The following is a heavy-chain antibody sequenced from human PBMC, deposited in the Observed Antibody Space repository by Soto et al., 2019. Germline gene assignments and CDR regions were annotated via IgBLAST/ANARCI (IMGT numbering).Heavy chain of an antibody. CDR3: ARGVVAATHLDS. Sequence: QVQLVQSGAEVKKPGSSVKVSCKASGGTFSSYTISWVRQAPGQGLEWMGRIIPILGIANYAQKFQGRVTITADKSTNTAYMELSSLRSEDTAVYYCARGVVAATHLDSWGQGTLVTVSS. J-gene: IGHJ4*02. V-gene: IGHV1-69*02. CDR1: GGTFSSYT. D-gene: IGHD2-15*01. CDR2: IIPILGIA.